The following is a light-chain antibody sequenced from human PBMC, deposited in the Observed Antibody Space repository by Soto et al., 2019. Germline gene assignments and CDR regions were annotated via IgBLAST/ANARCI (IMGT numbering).Light chain of an antibody. Sequence: EIVMTQSPATLSVSPGERATLSCRASQSVTNNLAWYQQKPGQAPRLLMYGASTRAAGISGRFSGSGSGTEFTLTIFSLQSADFAVYYCQQYDNWPRTFGQGTKVDI. J-gene: IGKJ1*01. CDR2: GAS. V-gene: IGKV3-15*01. CDR3: QQYDNWPRT. CDR1: QSVTNN.